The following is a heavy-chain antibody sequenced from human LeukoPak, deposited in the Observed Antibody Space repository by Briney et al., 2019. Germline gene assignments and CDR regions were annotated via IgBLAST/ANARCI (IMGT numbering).Heavy chain of an antibody. Sequence: GESLKISCKGSGYSFTSYWIGWVRHAPGKGLESVANIDRDGSEKYYVDSVKGRFTISRDNAKNSLYLQMNSLRVEDMAVYYCARAHVTGVDAFDMWGQGTMVTVSS. J-gene: IGHJ3*02. V-gene: IGHV3-7*01. D-gene: IGHD2-21*02. CDR3: ARAHVTGVDAFDM. CDR2: IDRDGSEK. CDR1: GYSFTSYW.